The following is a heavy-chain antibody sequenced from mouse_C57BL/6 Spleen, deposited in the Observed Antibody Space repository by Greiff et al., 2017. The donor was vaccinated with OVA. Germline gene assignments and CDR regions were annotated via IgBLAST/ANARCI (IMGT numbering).Heavy chain of an antibody. CDR1: GYSFTGYY. CDR3: ARGTGGY. D-gene: IGHD4-1*01. Sequence: VQLQQSGPELVKPGASVKISCKASGYSFTGYYLNWVKQSPEKSLEWIGEINPSTGGTTYNQKFKAKATLTVDKSSSTAYMQLKSLTSEDSAVYYCARGTGGYWGQGTTLTVSS. V-gene: IGHV1-42*01. CDR2: INPSTGGT. J-gene: IGHJ2*01.